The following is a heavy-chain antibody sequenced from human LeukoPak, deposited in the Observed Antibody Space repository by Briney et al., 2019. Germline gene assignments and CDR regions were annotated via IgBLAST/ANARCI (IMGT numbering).Heavy chain of an antibody. Sequence: SETLSLTCAVYGGSFSGYYWSWIRQPPGRGLEWIGEINHSGSTNYNPSLKSRVTISVDTSKNQFSLKLSSVTAADTAVYYCARGVNYYGSGSYYKGSRNWFDPWGQGTLVTVSS. J-gene: IGHJ5*02. CDR2: INHSGST. CDR1: GGSFSGYY. D-gene: IGHD3-10*01. V-gene: IGHV4-34*01. CDR3: ARGVNYYGSGSYYKGSRNWFDP.